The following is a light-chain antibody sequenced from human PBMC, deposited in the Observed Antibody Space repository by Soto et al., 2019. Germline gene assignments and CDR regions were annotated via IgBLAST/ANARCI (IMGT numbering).Light chain of an antibody. V-gene: IGKV1-5*03. CDR3: QQYENYAT. J-gene: IGKJ1*01. CDR2: RAS. Sequence: DIQMTQSPSTLSASVGDRVTITCRASQSINNWLSWYQQKPGEAPKLLMYRASNLADEVPSRISGSGSGTEYTLTVSRLQPDDFASYYCQQYENYATFGQGTRVEIK. CDR1: QSINNW.